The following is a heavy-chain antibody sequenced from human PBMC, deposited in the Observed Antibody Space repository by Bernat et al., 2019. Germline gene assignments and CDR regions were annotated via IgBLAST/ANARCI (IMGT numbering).Heavy chain of an antibody. D-gene: IGHD6-13*01. Sequence: EVQLLESGGGLVQPGGSLRLSCAASGFTFDSYGMSWVRQAPGKGPEWVSGISASGGTTYYADSVKSRFTVTRDNSKNTVYLQMNSLRAEDTAVYYCAKGLASSWPGSDCWGQGTLVTVSS. CDR2: ISASGGTT. CDR1: GFTFDSYG. V-gene: IGHV3-23*01. CDR3: AKGLASSWPGSDC. J-gene: IGHJ4*02.